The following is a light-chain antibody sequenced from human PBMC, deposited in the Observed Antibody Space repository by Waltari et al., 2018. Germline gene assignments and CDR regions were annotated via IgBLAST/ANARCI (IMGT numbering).Light chain of an antibody. Sequence: EIVMTQSPATLSVSPGERATLSCRASQHIYSNFAWYQQKPGQPPRLLIYDASTRATGIPARFTGSGSGTEFTLTISSLQSEDSAVYSCQQYNRWPPITFGQGTRLEIK. CDR3: QQYNRWPPIT. J-gene: IGKJ5*01. CDR1: QHIYSN. CDR2: DAS. V-gene: IGKV3D-15*01.